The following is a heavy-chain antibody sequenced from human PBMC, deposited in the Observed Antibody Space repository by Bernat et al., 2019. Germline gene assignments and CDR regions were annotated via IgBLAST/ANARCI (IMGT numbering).Heavy chain of an antibody. CDR2: ISSSSSYT. V-gene: IGHV3-11*05. Sequence: QVQLVESGGGLVKPGGSLRLSCAASGFTFSDYYMSWIRQAPGKGLDWVPYISSSSSYTNYADSVKGRFTISRDNAKNSLYLQMNSLRAEDTAVYYCAGSTSTSATYMDVWGKGTTVTVSS. J-gene: IGHJ6*03. CDR1: GFTFSDYY. CDR3: AGSTSTSATYMDV.